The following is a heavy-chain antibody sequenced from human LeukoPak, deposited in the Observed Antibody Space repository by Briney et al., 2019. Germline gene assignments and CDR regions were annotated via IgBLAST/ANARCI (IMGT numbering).Heavy chain of an antibody. CDR1: GLTFSSYS. D-gene: IGHD3-10*01. V-gene: IGHV3-48*02. CDR3: ARVVRGVIDY. Sequence: QPGGSLRLSCAASGLTFSSYSMNWVRQPPGKGLEWVSHISTTSNTIFYADSVKGRFTISRDNAENSLYLQMNSLRDEDTAVYYCARVVRGVIDYWGQGTLVTVSS. CDR2: ISTTSNTI. J-gene: IGHJ4*02.